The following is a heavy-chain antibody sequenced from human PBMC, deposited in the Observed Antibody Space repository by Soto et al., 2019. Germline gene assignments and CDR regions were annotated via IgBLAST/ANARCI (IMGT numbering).Heavy chain of an antibody. V-gene: IGHV1-69*06. Sequence: SVKVSCKASGGTFSSYAISWVRQALGQGLEWMGGIIPIFGTADYAQKFQGRVTITADKSTSTAYMELSSLRSEDTAVYYCARVLYCTNGVCPPVPYFDYWRQGTLVTVSS. D-gene: IGHD2-8*01. CDR3: ARVLYCTNGVCPPVPYFDY. J-gene: IGHJ4*02. CDR1: GGTFSSYA. CDR2: IIPIFGTA.